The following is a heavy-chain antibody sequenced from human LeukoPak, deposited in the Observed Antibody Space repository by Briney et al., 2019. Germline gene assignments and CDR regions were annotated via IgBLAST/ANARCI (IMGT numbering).Heavy chain of an antibody. CDR3: AREDPPAADHYYYYGMDV. D-gene: IGHD2-2*01. J-gene: IGHJ6*02. CDR1: GFTFSSYS. Sequence: GGSLRLSCAASGFTFSSYSMNWVRQAPGKGLEWVSSISSSSSYIYYADSVKGRFTISRDNAKNSLYLQMNSLRAEDTAVYYCAREDPPAADHYYYYGMDVWGQGTTVTVSS. CDR2: ISSSSSYI. V-gene: IGHV3-21*01.